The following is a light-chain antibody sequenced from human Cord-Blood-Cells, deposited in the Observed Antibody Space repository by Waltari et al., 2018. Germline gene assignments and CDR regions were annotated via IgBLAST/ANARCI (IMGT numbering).Light chain of an antibody. V-gene: IGLV2-14*03. CDR1: SSDVGGYKY. Sequence: QSALTQPASVSGSPGQSITISCTGTSSDVGGYKYVSWYQQHPGQAPKLMLYDVSNRPSGVSNRFSGSKSGNTASLTISGLQAEDEADYYCSSYTSSSTWVFGGGTKLTVL. CDR2: DVS. CDR3: SSYTSSSTWV. J-gene: IGLJ3*02.